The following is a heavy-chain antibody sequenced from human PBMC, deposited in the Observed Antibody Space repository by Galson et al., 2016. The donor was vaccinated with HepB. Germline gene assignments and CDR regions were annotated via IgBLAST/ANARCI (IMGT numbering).Heavy chain of an antibody. J-gene: IGHJ4*02. CDR3: AKRHEYCPPVGCSVDY. CDR1: GFTFNKYG. V-gene: IGHV3-30*18. D-gene: IGHD3-10*02. Sequence: SLRLSCAASGFTFNKYGMHWVRQAPGKGLEWVAADSVHGGRKFYADAVKGRFTISRDSANNMLFLQMTSLRADDTAVYYCAKRHEYCPPVGCSVDYWGQGTLVSVSS. CDR2: DSVHGGRK.